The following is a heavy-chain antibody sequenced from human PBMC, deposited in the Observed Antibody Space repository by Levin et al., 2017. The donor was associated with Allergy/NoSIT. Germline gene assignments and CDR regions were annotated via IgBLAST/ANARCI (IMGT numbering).Heavy chain of an antibody. CDR2: VYYSGSI. D-gene: IGHD5-18*01. J-gene: IGHJ6*02. CDR3: AGGGYSISYYYYYGMDV. Sequence: SETLSLTCTVSGASVNSGNFYWSWIRQPPGKGLEWIGYVYYSGSIKYNPSLKSRVTMSVDKSKNQFSLKLPSVTAADTAVYYCAGGGYSISYYYYYGMDVWGQGTTVIVSS. V-gene: IGHV4-61*01. CDR1: GASVNSGNFY.